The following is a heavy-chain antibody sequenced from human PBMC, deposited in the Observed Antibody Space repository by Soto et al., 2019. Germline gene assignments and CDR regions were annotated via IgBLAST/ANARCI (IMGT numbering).Heavy chain of an antibody. Sequence: PGGSLRLSCAASGFTFSSYAMHWVRQAPGKGLEWVAVISYDGSNKYYADSVKGRFTISRDNSKNTLYLQMNSLRAEDTAVYYCARDAHYDFWSGYPDYWGQGTLVTVSS. V-gene: IGHV3-30-3*01. J-gene: IGHJ4*02. CDR1: GFTFSSYA. CDR3: ARDAHYDFWSGYPDY. CDR2: ISYDGSNK. D-gene: IGHD3-3*01.